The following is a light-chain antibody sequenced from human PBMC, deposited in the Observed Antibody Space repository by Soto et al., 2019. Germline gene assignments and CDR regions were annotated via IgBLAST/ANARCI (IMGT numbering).Light chain of an antibody. CDR2: LNSDGSH. CDR1: SGHNNYA. Sequence: QPVLTQSPSASASLGASVKLTCTLSSGHNNYAIAWHQQQPEKGPRYLMKLNSDGSHSKGDGIPDRFSGSSSGTERYLIISSLQSEDEADYYCQTWGTGIVVFGGGTKLTV. J-gene: IGLJ2*01. V-gene: IGLV4-69*01. CDR3: QTWGTGIVV.